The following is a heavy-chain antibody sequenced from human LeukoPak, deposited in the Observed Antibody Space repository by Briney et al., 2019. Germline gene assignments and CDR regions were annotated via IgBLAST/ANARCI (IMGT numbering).Heavy chain of an antibody. Sequence: PSETLSLTCGVSGGSISNTNWWTWFRQPPGKGLQWIGEIYHSGSTNYNPSLKSRVTISVDKSKNQFSLKLSSVTAADTAVYYCARGLSRSFAFDIWGQGTMVTVSS. CDR2: IYHSGST. CDR1: GGSISNTNW. J-gene: IGHJ3*02. CDR3: ARGLSRSFAFDI. D-gene: IGHD2-2*01. V-gene: IGHV4-4*02.